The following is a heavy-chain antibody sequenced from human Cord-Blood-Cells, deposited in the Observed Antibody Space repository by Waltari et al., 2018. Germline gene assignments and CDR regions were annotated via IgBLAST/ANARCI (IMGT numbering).Heavy chain of an antibody. Sequence: QVQLQESGPGLVKPSETLSLTCTVSGGSVSSGSYYWSWIRQPPGKGLEWIGYIYYSGSTNYNPSLKSRVTISVDTSKNQFSLKLSSVTAADTAVYYCARDPIGYGDYYWGQGTLVTVSS. CDR1: GGSVSSGSYY. CDR2: IYYSGST. D-gene: IGHD4-17*01. V-gene: IGHV4-61*01. J-gene: IGHJ4*02. CDR3: ARDPIGYGDYY.